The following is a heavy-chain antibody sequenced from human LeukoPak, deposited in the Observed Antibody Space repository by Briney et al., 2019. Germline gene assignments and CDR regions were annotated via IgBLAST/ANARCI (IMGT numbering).Heavy chain of an antibody. CDR1: GFTSSSYA. D-gene: IGHD2-15*01. J-gene: IGHJ4*02. V-gene: IGHV3-23*01. CDR3: AKDVGYCSGGSCPDY. CDR2: TSGSGGST. Sequence: GGSLRLSCAASGFTSSSYAMSWVRQAPGKGLEWVSATSGSGGSTYYADSVKGRFTISRDNSKNTLYLQMNSLRAEDTAVYYCAKDVGYCSGGSCPDYWGQGTLVTVSS.